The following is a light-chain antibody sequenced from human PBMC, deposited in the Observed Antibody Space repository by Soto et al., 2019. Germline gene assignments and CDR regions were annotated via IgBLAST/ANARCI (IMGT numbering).Light chain of an antibody. CDR2: GAS. V-gene: IGKV3-15*01. CDR1: QSISDT. CDR3: QQYDSYSRT. J-gene: IGKJ1*01. Sequence: EIVMTQSPATLSVSPGGRATLSCRASQSISDTLAWYQQKPGQAPRLLIYGASTRAPGFPARFSGSGSETEFTLTISSLRPDDFATYYCQQYDSYSRTFGQGTKVDIK.